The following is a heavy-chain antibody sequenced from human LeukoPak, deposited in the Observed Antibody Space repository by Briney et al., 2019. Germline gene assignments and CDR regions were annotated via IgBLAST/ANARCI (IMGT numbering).Heavy chain of an antibody. J-gene: IGHJ4*02. V-gene: IGHV4-39*01. D-gene: IGHD5-12*01. CDR3: ARLDSGYDFGA. CDR2: IYYSGST. Sequence: PSETLSLTCTVSGGSISSSSYYWGWIRQPPGKGLEWIGSIYYSGSTYYNPSLKSRVTISVDTSKNQFSLKLSSVTAADTAVYYCARLDSGYDFGAWGQGTLVTVSS. CDR1: GGSISSSSYY.